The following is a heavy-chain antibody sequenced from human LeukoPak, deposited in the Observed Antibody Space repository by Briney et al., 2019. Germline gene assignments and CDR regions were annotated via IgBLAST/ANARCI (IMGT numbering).Heavy chain of an antibody. Sequence: GGSLRLSCAASGFTFSSYGMSWVRQAPGKGLEWVSAISGSGGSTYYADSVKGRFTISRDNSKNTLYLQMNSLRAEDTAVYYCAKGGRWLQSIDYWGQGTLVTVSS. D-gene: IGHD5-24*01. CDR1: GFTFSSYG. V-gene: IGHV3-23*01. CDR3: AKGGRWLQSIDY. J-gene: IGHJ4*02. CDR2: ISGSGGST.